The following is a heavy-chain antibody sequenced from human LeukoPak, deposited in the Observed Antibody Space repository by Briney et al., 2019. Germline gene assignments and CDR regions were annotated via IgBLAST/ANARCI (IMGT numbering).Heavy chain of an antibody. D-gene: IGHD3-22*01. V-gene: IGHV5-51*01. J-gene: IGHJ4*02. CDR2: IYPGDSDT. CDR3: ARLNYYDSSGYYGFDC. CDR1: GYSFTSYW. Sequence: GESLKISCKGSGYSFTSYWIGWVRQMPGKGLEWMGIIYPGDSDTRYSPSLQGQVTISADKSISTAYLQWSSLKASDTAMYYCARLNYYDSSGYYGFDCWGQGTLVAVSS.